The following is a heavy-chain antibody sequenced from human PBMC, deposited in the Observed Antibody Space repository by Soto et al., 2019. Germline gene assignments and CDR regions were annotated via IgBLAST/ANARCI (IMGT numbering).Heavy chain of an antibody. D-gene: IGHD2-2*01. CDR1: GFTFSSYA. J-gene: IGHJ3*02. CDR3: AKDSIELGYCSSTSCSIDI. CDR2: ISGSGGST. V-gene: IGHV3-23*01. Sequence: EVQLLESGGGLVQPGGSLRLSCAASGFTFSSYAMSWVRQAPGKGLEWVSAISGSGGSTYYADSVKGRFTISRDNSKNTLYLQMNSLRAEDTAVYYCAKDSIELGYCSSTSCSIDIWGQGTMVTVSS.